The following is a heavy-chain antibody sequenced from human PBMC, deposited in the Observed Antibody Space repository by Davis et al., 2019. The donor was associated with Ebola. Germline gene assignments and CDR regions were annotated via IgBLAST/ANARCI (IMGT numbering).Heavy chain of an antibody. CDR3: ARRSYSSSLIDS. CDR2: IYYSGST. V-gene: IGHV4-59*01. CDR1: GGSISSYY. Sequence: SETLSLTCTVSGGSISSYYWSWIRQPPGKGLEWIGYIYYSGSTNYNPSLKSRVTISVDTSKNQFSLKLSSVTAADTAVYYCARRSYSSSLIDSWGQGSLVTVSS. D-gene: IGHD6-13*01. J-gene: IGHJ4*02.